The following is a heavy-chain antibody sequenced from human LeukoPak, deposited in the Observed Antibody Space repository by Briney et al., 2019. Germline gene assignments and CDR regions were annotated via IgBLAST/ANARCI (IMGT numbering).Heavy chain of an antibody. Sequence: GGSLRLSCAASGFTFSSYWMTWVRQAPGKGLEWVANIEQDGSEKYYVDSVKGRFTISRDNAKNSLYLQMNSLRAEDTAVYYCARSRFMRGGLWTTVTTGQAFDYWGQGTLVTVSS. J-gene: IGHJ4*02. CDR3: ARSRFMRGGLWTTVTTGQAFDY. V-gene: IGHV3-7*01. CDR2: IEQDGSEK. D-gene: IGHD4-17*01. CDR1: GFTFSSYW.